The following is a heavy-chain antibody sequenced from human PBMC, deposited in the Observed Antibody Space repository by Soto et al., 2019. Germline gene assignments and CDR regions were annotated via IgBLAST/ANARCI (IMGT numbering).Heavy chain of an antibody. J-gene: IGHJ5*01. CDR1: GFTFRTFT. CDR2: IIGGDGDK. V-gene: IGHV3-23*01. CDR3: VKDRDPDGIWTFDS. D-gene: IGHD3-9*01. Sequence: GGSLRLSCAASGFTFRTFTMNWVRQAPGKGLEWVSGIIGGDGDKFYSDSVKGRFTISRDNSKDMLFLQMSSLRVDDTAVYYCVKDRDPDGIWTFDSWGQGTLVTVSS.